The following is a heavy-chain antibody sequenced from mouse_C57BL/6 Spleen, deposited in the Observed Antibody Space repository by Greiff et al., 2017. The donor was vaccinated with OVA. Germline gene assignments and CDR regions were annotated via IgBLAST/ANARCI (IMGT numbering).Heavy chain of an antibody. CDR1: GYTFTSYW. CDR3: ARTITTVVATDYFDY. D-gene: IGHD1-1*01. V-gene: IGHV1-52*01. Sequence: QVHVKQPGAELVRPGSSVKLSCKASGYTFTSYWMHWVKQRPIQGLEWIGNIDPSDSETPYNQKFKDKATLTVDKSSSTAYMQLSSLTTEDSAVYYCARTITTVVATDYFDYWGQGTTLTVSS. CDR2: IDPSDSET. J-gene: IGHJ2*01.